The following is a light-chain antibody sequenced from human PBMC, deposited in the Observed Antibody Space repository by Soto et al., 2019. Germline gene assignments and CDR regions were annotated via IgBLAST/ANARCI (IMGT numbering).Light chain of an antibody. CDR3: QQYGSSPLT. J-gene: IGKJ4*01. CDR1: QSVSSSY. Sequence: EVVTTQSPATLSLSPGERATLSCRASQSVSSSYLAWYQQKPGQAPRLLIYGASSRATGIPDRFSGSGSGTDFTLTISRLEPEDFAVYYCQQYGSSPLTFGGGTKVDIK. CDR2: GAS. V-gene: IGKV3-20*01.